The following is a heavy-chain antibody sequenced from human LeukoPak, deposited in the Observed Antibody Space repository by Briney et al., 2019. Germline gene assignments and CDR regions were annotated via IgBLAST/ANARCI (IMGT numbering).Heavy chain of an antibody. CDR2: INSGGSST. CDR3: ARDRYSSAWYEE. J-gene: IGHJ4*02. D-gene: IGHD6-19*01. CDR1: AFTFSSYW. Sequence: GGSLRLTCTASAFTFSSYWMHWVRQAPGKGLVWVSYINSGGSSTGYADSVKGRFTISRDNAKNTLYLQMNSLRAEDTAVYYCARDRYSSAWYEEWGQGTLVTVSS. V-gene: IGHV3-74*01.